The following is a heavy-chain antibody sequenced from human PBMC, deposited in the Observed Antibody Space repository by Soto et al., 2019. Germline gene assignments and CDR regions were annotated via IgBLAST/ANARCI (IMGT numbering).Heavy chain of an antibody. J-gene: IGHJ5*02. CDR1: GFIFSDYA. Sequence: EVHLLESGGNLVQPGMSLRLSCAASGFIFSDYAMTWVRQAPGKGLEWVSTISGTRGRHRNTFCTASVKGRFTVTRDNSKNTLFLEINSLRVEDTAVYYCPKTMSRLGVYDLNWLPPWGQGTLVTVSS. V-gene: IGHV3-23*01. D-gene: IGHD5-12*01. CDR2: ISGTRGRHRNT. CDR3: PKTMSRLGVYDLNWLPP.